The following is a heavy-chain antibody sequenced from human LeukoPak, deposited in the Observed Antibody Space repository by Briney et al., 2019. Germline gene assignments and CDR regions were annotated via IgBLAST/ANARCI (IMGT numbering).Heavy chain of an antibody. CDR1: GGSISSYY. CDR2: IYYSGST. Sequence: PSETLSLTCTVSGGSISSYYWSWIRQPPGKGLEWIGYIYYSGSTNYNPSLKSRVTISVRTSKNQFSLKLRSVTAADTAVYYCARVTGYTIEDYFDYWGQGTLVTVSS. D-gene: IGHD3-9*01. CDR3: ARVTGYTIEDYFDY. V-gene: IGHV4-59*01. J-gene: IGHJ4*02.